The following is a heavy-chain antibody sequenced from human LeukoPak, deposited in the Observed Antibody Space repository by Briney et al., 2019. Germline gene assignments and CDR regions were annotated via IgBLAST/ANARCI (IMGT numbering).Heavy chain of an antibody. CDR2: ISGSGDNT. CDR3: AKMKGHPLPKYYMDV. Sequence: PGGSLRLSCAASGFTFSGFAMIWVRRTPGKGLEGVSGISGSGDNTLYADSVKGRFTISRDNSKNTLYLEMNSLRAEDTAIYYCAKMKGHPLPKYYMDVWGQGTTVTVSS. V-gene: IGHV3-23*01. J-gene: IGHJ6*01. D-gene: IGHD1-26*01. CDR1: GFTFSGFA.